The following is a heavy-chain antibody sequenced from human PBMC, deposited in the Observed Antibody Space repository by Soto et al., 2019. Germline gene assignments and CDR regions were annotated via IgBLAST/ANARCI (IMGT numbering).Heavy chain of an antibody. CDR1: DGYIRGGGCY. CDR3: ARVYTPEGVYFDY. CDR2: IYYSGST. Sequence: SEPLCLTCTVSDGYIRGGGCYWSWIRQHPGKGLEWIGYIYYSGSTYYNPSLKSRVTISVDTSKNQFSLKLSSVTAADTAVYYCARVYTPEGVYFDYWGQGTLVTVSS. J-gene: IGHJ4*02. D-gene: IGHD2-2*02. V-gene: IGHV4-31*03.